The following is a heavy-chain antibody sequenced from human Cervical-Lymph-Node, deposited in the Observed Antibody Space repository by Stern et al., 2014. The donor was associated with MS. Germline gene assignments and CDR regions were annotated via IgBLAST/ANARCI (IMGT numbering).Heavy chain of an antibody. V-gene: IGHV1-3*01. D-gene: IGHD3-10*01. J-gene: IGHJ3*02. CDR1: GYSFTSYT. CDR2: ISAADGDT. CDR3: ARDLSGFDAFDI. Sequence: QVQLLQPGAEVKKPGASVKVSCKASGYSFTSYTMNWVRQAPGQRPEWMGRISAADGDTYYSQKFQGRVNITSDTSADTAYMELSSLKSEDTAVYYCARDLSGFDAFDIWGQGTLVTVSS.